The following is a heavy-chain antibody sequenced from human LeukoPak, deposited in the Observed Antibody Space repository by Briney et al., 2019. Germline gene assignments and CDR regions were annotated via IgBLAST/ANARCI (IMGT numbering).Heavy chain of an antibody. J-gene: IGHJ4*02. V-gene: IGHV1-46*01. Sequence: ASVKVSCKASGYTFTHYYIYWVRQAPGQGLEWMGIINPSGGSTSYAQKFQGRVTMTRDTSTSTAYMELSRLRSDDTAVYYCARDMWDIVVVPAATTIDYWGQGALVTVSS. CDR1: GYTFTHYY. CDR2: INPSGGST. D-gene: IGHD2-2*01. CDR3: ARDMWDIVVVPAATTIDY.